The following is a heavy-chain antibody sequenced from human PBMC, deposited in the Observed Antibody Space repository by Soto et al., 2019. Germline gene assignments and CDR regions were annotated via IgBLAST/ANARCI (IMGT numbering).Heavy chain of an antibody. CDR1: GGALVCYD. V-gene: IGHV4-59*08. CDR2: VSYSGST. D-gene: IGHD6-19*01. J-gene: IGHJ5*02. Sequence: SETLAVTCALSGGALVCYDWGWIRHPPGKALEWIGYVSYSGSTDYHPSLKSRVSISIDTSKNQFSLKMISVTAADTAVYYCARHGSDSGWFFFDHWGPGTMVTV. CDR3: ARHGSDSGWFFFDH.